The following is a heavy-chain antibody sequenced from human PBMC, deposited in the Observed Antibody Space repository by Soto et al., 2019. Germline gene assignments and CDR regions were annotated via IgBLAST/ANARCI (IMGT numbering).Heavy chain of an antibody. J-gene: IGHJ5*02. V-gene: IGHV4-59*01. Sequence: SETLSLTCTVSGGSISSNYWTWIRQPPGKGLEWIGYVYNSGSTNYNPSLKSRVTISEDTSKSQFSLKVNSMTAADTAVYYCARYRREAVAGYTLDSWGQGILDTVSS. CDR2: VYNSGST. CDR3: ARYRREAVAGYTLDS. CDR1: GGSISSNY. D-gene: IGHD6-13*01.